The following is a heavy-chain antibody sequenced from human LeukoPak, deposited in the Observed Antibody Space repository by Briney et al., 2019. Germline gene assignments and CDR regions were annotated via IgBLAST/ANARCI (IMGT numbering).Heavy chain of an antibody. CDR2: ILPVFGTS. CDR3: ARDHRGFYYGSGNYYYLDV. J-gene: IGHJ6*03. V-gene: IGHV1-69*13. CDR1: GGTYNNYA. Sequence: GASVKVSCKASGGTYNNYAITWLRQAPGQGLEWVGGILPVFGTSNYAQRFQGRVTITADESTGTTYMELSSLRSEDTAVYYCARDHRGFYYGSGNYYYLDVWGKGTTVTVSS. D-gene: IGHD3-10*01.